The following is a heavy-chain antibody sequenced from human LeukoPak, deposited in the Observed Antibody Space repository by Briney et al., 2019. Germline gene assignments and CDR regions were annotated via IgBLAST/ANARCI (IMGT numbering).Heavy chain of an antibody. Sequence: WGSLRLSCAASGFTVSTNYMNWVRQAPGKGLEWVSILYSGSSTYYADSVEGRFTISRDSSKNTLFLQMNDLRAEDTAVYYCARVGANFHWYLDLWGRGTLVTVSS. CDR2: LYSGSST. D-gene: IGHD1-26*01. CDR3: ARVGANFHWYLDL. J-gene: IGHJ2*01. CDR1: GFTVSTNY. V-gene: IGHV3-53*01.